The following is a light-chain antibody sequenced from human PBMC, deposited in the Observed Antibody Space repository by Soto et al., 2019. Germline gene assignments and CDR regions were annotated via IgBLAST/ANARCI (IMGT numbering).Light chain of an antibody. CDR1: QSVSSY. V-gene: IGKV3-11*01. Sequence: EIVLTQSPATLSLSPGERATLSCRASQSVSSYLAWYQQKPGQAPRLLIYDASNRATGIPARFSGSGSGTDFTLTISSLEPEDFAVYYCQQRSNWPPGVGVTFGGGTKVEIK. CDR2: DAS. CDR3: QQRSNWPPGVGVT. J-gene: IGKJ4*01.